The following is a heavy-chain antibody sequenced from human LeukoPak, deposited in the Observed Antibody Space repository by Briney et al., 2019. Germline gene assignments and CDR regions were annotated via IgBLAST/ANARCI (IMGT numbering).Heavy chain of an antibody. D-gene: IGHD5-24*01. CDR2: ISSSGSTI. Sequence: GGSLRLSCAASGFTFSSSWMTWVRQAPGKGLEWVSYISSSGSTIYYADSVKGRFTISRDNAKNSLYLQMNSLRAEDTAVYYCARYHRRGWLQWGTIDYWGQGTLVTVSS. J-gene: IGHJ4*02. V-gene: IGHV3-48*04. CDR1: GFTFSSSW. CDR3: ARYHRRGWLQWGTIDY.